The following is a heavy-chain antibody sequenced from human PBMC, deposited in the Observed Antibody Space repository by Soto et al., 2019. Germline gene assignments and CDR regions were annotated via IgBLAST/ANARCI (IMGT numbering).Heavy chain of an antibody. V-gene: IGHV3-7*01. CDR1: VFTFSSYW. CDR3: ARESDFGVVIVSAPNYYYGMDV. J-gene: IGHJ6*02. D-gene: IGHD3-3*01. Sequence: GGSLRLSCAASVFTFSSYWMSWVRQAPGKGLEWVANIKQDGSEKYYVDSVRGRFTISRDNAKNSLYLQMNSLRAEDTAVYYCARESDFGVVIVSAPNYYYGMDVWGQGTTVTVSS. CDR2: IKQDGSEK.